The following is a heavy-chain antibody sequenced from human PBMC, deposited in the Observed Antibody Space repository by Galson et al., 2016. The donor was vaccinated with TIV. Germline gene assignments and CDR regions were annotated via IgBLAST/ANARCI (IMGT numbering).Heavy chain of an antibody. D-gene: IGHD2-2*01. V-gene: IGHV3-7*01. Sequence: SLRLSCAASRFSFHTYWMSWLRQAPGKGLEWVASINAGGSEKDYVDSVKSRFTISRDNAQTSIYLQMDSLRAEDTAVYYCARMLFDVVQAPAATPTGYFDPWGQGTLVTASS. CDR3: ARMLFDVVQAPAATPTGYFDP. CDR2: INAGGSEK. J-gene: IGHJ5*02. CDR1: RFSFHTYW.